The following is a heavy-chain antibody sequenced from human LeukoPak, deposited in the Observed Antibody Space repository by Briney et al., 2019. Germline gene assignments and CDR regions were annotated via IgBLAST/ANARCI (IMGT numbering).Heavy chain of an antibody. CDR2: ISDGGYNT. CDR1: GFTFSNYD. V-gene: IGHV3-23*01. CDR3: AKKETVVSPGNYFDH. Sequence: PGGSLRLSCAASGFTFSNYDMNWVRQAPGKGPEWVSAISDGGYNTYYADSVRGRFTISRDNAKNTLYLQMNSLRAEDTAVYYCAKKETVVSPGNYFDHWGQGTLVTVSS. J-gene: IGHJ4*02. D-gene: IGHD4-23*01.